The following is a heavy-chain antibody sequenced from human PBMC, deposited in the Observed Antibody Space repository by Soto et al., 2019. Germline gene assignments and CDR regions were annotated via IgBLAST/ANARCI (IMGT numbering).Heavy chain of an antibody. V-gene: IGHV4-38-2*02. CDR3: ARNRGISGDYYGMDV. CDR2: MYHSGSA. D-gene: IGHD1-26*01. CDR1: GNSISGVYY. J-gene: IGHJ6*02. Sequence: SETLSLTCTVSGNSISGVYYWGWIRQPPGKGLEWIASMYHSGSADYNPSLKSRVTMSVDTSKSQLSLKVKSVTAADTAVYYCARNRGISGDYYGMDVWGQGATVTVSS.